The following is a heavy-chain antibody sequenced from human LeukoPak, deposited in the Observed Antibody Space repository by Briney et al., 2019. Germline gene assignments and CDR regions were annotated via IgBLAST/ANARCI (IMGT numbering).Heavy chain of an antibody. J-gene: IGHJ4*02. V-gene: IGHV1-69*13. Sequence: GASVKVSCKASGYTFTSYDSNWVRQAPGQGLEWMGGIIPIFGTANYAQKFQGRVTITADESTSTAYMELSSLRSEDTAFYYCARGVRYFDPDYWGQGTLVTVSS. CDR1: GYTFTSYD. CDR3: ARGVRYFDPDY. D-gene: IGHD3-9*01. CDR2: IIPIFGTA.